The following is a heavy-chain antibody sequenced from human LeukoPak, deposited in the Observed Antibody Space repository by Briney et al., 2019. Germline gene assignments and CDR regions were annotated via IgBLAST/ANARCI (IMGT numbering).Heavy chain of an antibody. CDR1: GFTFSSYA. J-gene: IGHJ4*02. Sequence: GGSLRLPCAASGFTFSSYAMSWVRQAPGKGLEWVSAISGSGGSTYYADSVKGRFTISRDNSKNTLYLQMNSLRAEDTAVYYCAKGLYYLTGYYDYWGQGTLVTVSS. CDR3: AKGLYYLTGYYDY. D-gene: IGHD3-9*01. CDR2: ISGSGGST. V-gene: IGHV3-23*01.